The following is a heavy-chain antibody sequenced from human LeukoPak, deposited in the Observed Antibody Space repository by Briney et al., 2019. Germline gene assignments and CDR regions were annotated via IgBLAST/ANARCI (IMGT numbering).Heavy chain of an antibody. CDR2: INPNSGGT. J-gene: IGHJ5*02. V-gene: IGHV1-2*02. D-gene: IGHD6-19*01. CDR1: GYTFTGYY. Sequence: ASVKVFCKASGYTFTGYYMHWVRQAPGQGPEWMGWINPNSGGTNYAQKFQGRVTMTRDTSPSTVYMELSRLRSDDTAVYYCATQATSGWHFSWGQGTLVTVSS. CDR3: ATQATSGWHFS.